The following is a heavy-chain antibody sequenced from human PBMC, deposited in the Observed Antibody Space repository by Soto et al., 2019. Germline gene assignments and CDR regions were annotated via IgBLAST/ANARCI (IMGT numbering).Heavy chain of an antibody. CDR1: GFTFSSYA. J-gene: IGHJ5*02. Sequence: GGSLRLSCAASGFTFSSYAMNWVRQAPGKGLEWVSVISGSDGSTYYADSVKGRFTISRDNSKNTLYLQMNSLRAEDTAVYYCAKVAQSSGWYVLHLNNWFDPWGQGTLVTVSS. CDR3: AKVAQSSGWYVLHLNNWFDP. CDR2: ISGSDGST. V-gene: IGHV3-23*01. D-gene: IGHD6-19*01.